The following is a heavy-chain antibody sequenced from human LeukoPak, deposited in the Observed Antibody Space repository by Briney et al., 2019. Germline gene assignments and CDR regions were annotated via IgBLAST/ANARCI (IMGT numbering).Heavy chain of an antibody. J-gene: IGHJ5*02. D-gene: IGHD3-3*01. Sequence: SETLSLICTLSGVSISCDGYHGRWIRQHPGKGLEWIGYIYYSGSLFYHPSPKSRFFISEDTSENQFSLMLSSVAAADTAVYYCARGASFGVVHEIWFGPWGQGALVTVSS. CDR2: IYYSGSL. CDR3: ARGASFGVVHEIWFGP. V-gene: IGHV4-31*03. CDR1: GVSISCDGYH.